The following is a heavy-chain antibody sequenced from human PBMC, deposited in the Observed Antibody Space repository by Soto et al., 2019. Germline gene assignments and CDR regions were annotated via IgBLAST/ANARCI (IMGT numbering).Heavy chain of an antibody. Sequence: SETLSLTCTVSGGSISSYYWSWIRQPAGKGLEWIGRIYTSGSTNYNPSLKSRVTMSVDTSKNQFSLKLSSVTAADTAVYYCARDNPLLGHYDFWSGYPTNNWFDPWGQGTLVTVSS. V-gene: IGHV4-4*07. D-gene: IGHD3-3*01. J-gene: IGHJ5*02. CDR3: ARDNPLLGHYDFWSGYPTNNWFDP. CDR2: IYTSGST. CDR1: GGSISSYY.